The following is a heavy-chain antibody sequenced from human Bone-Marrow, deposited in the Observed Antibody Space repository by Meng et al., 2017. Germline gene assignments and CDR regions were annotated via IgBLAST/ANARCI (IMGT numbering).Heavy chain of an antibody. V-gene: IGHV5-51*01. J-gene: IGHJ4*02. D-gene: IGHD3-22*01. CDR2: IYPGDSDT. CDR3: ARGRTYYYDSSGYYYYPDFDY. CDR1: GYSFTSYW. Sequence: GESLKISCKGSGYSFTSYWIGWVRQMPGKGLEWMGIIYPGDSDTRYNPSFQGQVTISADKSISTAYLQWSSLKASDTAMYYCARGRTYYYDSSGYYYYPDFDYWGQGTLVTVSS.